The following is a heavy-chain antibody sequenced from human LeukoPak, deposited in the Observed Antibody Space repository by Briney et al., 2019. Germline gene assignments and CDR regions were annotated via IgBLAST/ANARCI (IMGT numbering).Heavy chain of an antibody. Sequence: PSETLSLTCAVSGYSISSGYYWGWIRQPPGKGLVWIGSIYHSGSTYYNPSLKSRVTISVDTSKNQFSLKPSSVTAADTAVYYCARVPYDFWSGYHIGGNPYYFDYWGQGTLVTVSS. J-gene: IGHJ4*02. CDR2: IYHSGST. D-gene: IGHD3-3*01. CDR1: GYSISSGYY. V-gene: IGHV4-38-2*01. CDR3: ARVPYDFWSGYHIGGNPYYFDY.